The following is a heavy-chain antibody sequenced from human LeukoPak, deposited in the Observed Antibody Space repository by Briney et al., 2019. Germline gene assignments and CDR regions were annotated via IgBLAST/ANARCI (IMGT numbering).Heavy chain of an antibody. V-gene: IGHV3-30*01. J-gene: IGHJ4*02. D-gene: IGHD2-2*02. Sequence: GGSLRLSCVASGLNFKSYAVHWVRQAPGKGLHWVAGLSHDGGSEYYAGSVRGRFSISTDNSKSTVYLQMNTLRPEDTAVYYCAKDGGGYCTSTSCYNLDYWGQGTLVTVSS. CDR1: GLNFKSYA. CDR3: AKDGGGYCTSTSCYNLDY. CDR2: LSHDGGSE.